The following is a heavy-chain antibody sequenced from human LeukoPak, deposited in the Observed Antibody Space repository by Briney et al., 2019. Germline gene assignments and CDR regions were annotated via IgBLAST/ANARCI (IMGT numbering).Heavy chain of an antibody. CDR3: ARQGGGFDY. V-gene: IGHV1-3*01. J-gene: IGHJ4*02. D-gene: IGHD3-16*01. Sequence: ASVKVSCKASGYTFTSYTIHWVRQAPAQRLEWVGWINVGNGNTKYLEKFQGRVIITRDTSASTAYMELSSLTSEDTAVYYCARQGGGFDYWGQGTPVTVSS. CDR1: GYTFTSYT. CDR2: INVGNGNT.